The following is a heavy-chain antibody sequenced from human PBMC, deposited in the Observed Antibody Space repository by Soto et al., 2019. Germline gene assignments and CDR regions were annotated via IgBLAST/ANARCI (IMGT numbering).Heavy chain of an antibody. V-gene: IGHV3-21*01. Sequence: EVQLVESGGGLVKPGGSLRLSCAASGFTFSSYSMNWVRQAPGKGLEWVSSISSSSSYIYYADSVKGRFTISRDNATNALYLQRNSLRAEDTAVYYCARAQQVVKWYYYYGMDVWGQGTTVTVSS. CDR1: GFTFSSYS. CDR3: ARAQQVVKWYYYYGMDV. CDR2: ISSSSSYI. J-gene: IGHJ6*02. D-gene: IGHD6-13*01.